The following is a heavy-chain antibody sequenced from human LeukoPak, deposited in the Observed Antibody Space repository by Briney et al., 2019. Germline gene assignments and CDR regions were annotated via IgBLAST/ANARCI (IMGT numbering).Heavy chain of an antibody. CDR1: GFTLSRYW. Sequence: GGSLRLSCAASGFTLSRYWVHWVRQAPGKGLVWVSRADYDGSDTSYADSVRGRFTISRDNAKNTLYLQMNSLSAEDTAVYYCATLAAAGTNYWGQGTLVTVSS. D-gene: IGHD6-13*01. CDR3: ATLAAAGTNY. V-gene: IGHV3-74*01. CDR2: ADYDGSDT. J-gene: IGHJ4*02.